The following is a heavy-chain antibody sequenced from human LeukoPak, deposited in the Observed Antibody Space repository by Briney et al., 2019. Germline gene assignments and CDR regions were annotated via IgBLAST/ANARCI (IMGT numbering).Heavy chain of an antibody. V-gene: IGHV3-15*01. Sequence: GGFLRLFCAASGFTFSNAWMSWVRQAPGKGLEWVGRIKSKTDGGTTDYAAPVKGRFTISRDDSKNTLYLQMNSLKTEDTAVYYCTTDPSGSYGGDAFDIWGQGTMVTVSS. CDR1: GFTFSNAW. J-gene: IGHJ3*02. D-gene: IGHD1-26*01. CDR3: TTDPSGSYGGDAFDI. CDR2: IKSKTDGGTT.